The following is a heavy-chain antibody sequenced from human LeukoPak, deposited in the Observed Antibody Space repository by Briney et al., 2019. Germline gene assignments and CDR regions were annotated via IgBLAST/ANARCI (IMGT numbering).Heavy chain of an antibody. CDR2: IFPSGGEI. Sequence: GGSLRLSCAASGFTFSTFAMIWVRQPPGKGLEWVSSIFPSGGEIHYADSVKGRFTISRDNSKSTLYLQMNSLRAEDTAVYYCAKAAYGSESYYDPFDYWGQGTLVTVSS. CDR3: AKAAYGSESYYDPFDY. CDR1: GFTFSTFA. J-gene: IGHJ4*02. D-gene: IGHD3-10*01. V-gene: IGHV3-23*01.